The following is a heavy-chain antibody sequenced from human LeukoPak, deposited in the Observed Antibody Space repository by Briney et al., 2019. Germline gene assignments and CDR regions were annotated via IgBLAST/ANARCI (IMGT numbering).Heavy chain of an antibody. D-gene: IGHD3-3*01. CDR3: ARLRGGGIFGVVIMLNYFDY. CDR1: GGSISSSSYY. V-gene: IGHV4-39*01. Sequence: SETLSLTCTVSGGSISSSSYYWGWIRQPPGKWLEWIGSIYYIGSTYYNPSLKSRVTISVDTSKNQFSLKLSSVTAADTAVYYCARLRGGGIFGVVIMLNYFDYWGQGTLVTVSS. CDR2: IYYIGST. J-gene: IGHJ4*02.